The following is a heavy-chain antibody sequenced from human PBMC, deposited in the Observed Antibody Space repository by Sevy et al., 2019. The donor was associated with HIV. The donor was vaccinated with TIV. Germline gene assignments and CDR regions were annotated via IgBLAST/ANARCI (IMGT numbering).Heavy chain of an antibody. V-gene: IGHV3-7*01. D-gene: IGHD2-15*01. CDR2: IKFDGSEK. CDR1: GFIFSGYW. CDR3: ARGRYCSGGGRYIDY. J-gene: IGHJ4*02. Sequence: GGSLRLSCAAPGFIFSGYWMTWVRQAPGKGLEWVANIKFDGSEKYYVDSVKGRFTISRDNAKNSLFLQMNSLRAADTAVYYCARGRYCSGGGRYIDYWGQGTLVTVSS.